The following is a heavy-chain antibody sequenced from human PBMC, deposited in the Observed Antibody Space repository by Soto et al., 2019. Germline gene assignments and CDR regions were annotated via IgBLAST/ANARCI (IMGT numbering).Heavy chain of an antibody. CDR1: GYTFTSYG. Sequence: SVKVSCKASGYTFTSYGSHWVRQAPVQRLEWMGWINAANGDTKYSPKFQGRVTITRDTSASTAYMELSSLRSEDTAVYYCVRRHVSATGIDWFDPWGQGTLVTVSS. J-gene: IGHJ5*02. V-gene: IGHV1-3*01. D-gene: IGHD6-13*01. CDR3: VRRHVSATGIDWFDP. CDR2: INAANGDT.